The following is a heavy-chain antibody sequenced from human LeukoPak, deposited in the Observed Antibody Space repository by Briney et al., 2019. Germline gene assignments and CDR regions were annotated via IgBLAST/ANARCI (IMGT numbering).Heavy chain of an antibody. CDR2: IYYSGST. J-gene: IGHJ3*02. Sequence: SETLSLTCTVSGGSISSYYWSWIRQPPGKGLEWVGYIYYSGSTNYNHSLKKRVTISVETAKNQFSLKVSSGTAGETAVYYCARGGTTVTHDDAFDIWGQGTMVTVSS. CDR1: GGSISSYY. D-gene: IGHD4-17*01. CDR3: ARGGTTVTHDDAFDI. V-gene: IGHV4-59*01.